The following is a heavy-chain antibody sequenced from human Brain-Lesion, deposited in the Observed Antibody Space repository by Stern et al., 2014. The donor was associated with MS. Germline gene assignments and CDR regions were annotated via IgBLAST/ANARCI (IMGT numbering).Heavy chain of an antibody. V-gene: IGHV1-46*03. D-gene: IGHD3-22*01. Sequence: VQLVESGAEVKKPGASVKVSCKASGYTFTTYYLHWVRQAPGQGLEWMGIINPRDGSASYTQKFHGRVTMTRDTSTRTVSQELGNLRSEDTAVYYCARPHSFDSSGLDYWGQGTLVTVPS. J-gene: IGHJ4*02. CDR1: GYTFTTYY. CDR2: INPRDGSA. CDR3: ARPHSFDSSGLDY.